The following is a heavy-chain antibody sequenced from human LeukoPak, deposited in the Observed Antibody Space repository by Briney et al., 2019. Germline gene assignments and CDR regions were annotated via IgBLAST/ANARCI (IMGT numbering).Heavy chain of an antibody. CDR1: GFTFTSYA. J-gene: IGHJ5*02. CDR3: AKPRPSYSSSWYDH. V-gene: IGHV3-23*01. D-gene: IGHD6-13*01. Sequence: GGSLKLSCAASGFTFTSYAMSWVRQAPGKGLEWVSAISGSGGSTYYADSVKGRFTISRDNSKNTLYLQMNSLRAEDTAVYYCAKPRPSYSSSWYDHWGQGTLVTVSS. CDR2: ISGSGGST.